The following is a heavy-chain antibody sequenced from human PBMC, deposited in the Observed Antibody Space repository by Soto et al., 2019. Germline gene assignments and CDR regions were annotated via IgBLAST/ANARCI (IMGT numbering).Heavy chain of an antibody. V-gene: IGHV3-53*01. Sequence: GGSLRLSCAASGFTVSSNYMSWVRQAPGKGLEWVSVIYSGGSTYYADSVKGRFTISRDNSKNTLYLQMNSLRAEDTAVYYCARRLSDGYKFDYWGQGTLVTVSS. CDR2: IYSGGST. CDR3: ARRLSDGYKFDY. D-gene: IGHD2-21*01. CDR1: GFTVSSNY. J-gene: IGHJ4*02.